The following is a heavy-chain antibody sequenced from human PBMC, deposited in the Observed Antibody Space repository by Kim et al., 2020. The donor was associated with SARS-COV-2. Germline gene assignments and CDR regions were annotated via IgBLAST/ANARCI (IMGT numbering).Heavy chain of an antibody. CDR1: GGSISSSSYY. V-gene: IGHV4-39*01. CDR3: ASPFTRTPLGYYDSSGYFDY. J-gene: IGHJ4*02. Sequence: SETLSLTCTVSGGSISSSSYYWGWIRQPPGKGLEWIGSINYSGSTYYNPSLKSRVTISVDTSKNQFSLKLSSVTAADTAVYYCASPFTRTPLGYYDSSGYFDYWGQGTLVTVSS. D-gene: IGHD3-22*01. CDR2: INYSGST.